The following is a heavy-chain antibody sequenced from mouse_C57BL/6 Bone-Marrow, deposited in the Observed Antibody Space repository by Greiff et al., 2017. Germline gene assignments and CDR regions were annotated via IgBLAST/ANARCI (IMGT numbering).Heavy chain of an antibody. CDR1: GYSFTSYY. CDR2: LYPGSGNT. Sequence: VQLQQSGPELVKPGASVKISCKASGYSFTSYYIHWVKQRPGQGLEWIGWLYPGSGNTKYNEKFKGKATLTADTSSSTAYMQLSSLTSEDSAVYYCATGGLRGFAYWGQGTLVTVSA. V-gene: IGHV1-66*01. J-gene: IGHJ3*01. CDR3: ATGGLRGFAY. D-gene: IGHD2-4*01.